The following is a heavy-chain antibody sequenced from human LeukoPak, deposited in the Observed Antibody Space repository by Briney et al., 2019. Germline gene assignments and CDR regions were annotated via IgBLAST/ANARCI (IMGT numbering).Heavy chain of an antibody. J-gene: IGHJ4*02. CDR2: ISSSSSYT. V-gene: IGHV3-11*05. CDR3: ARVTSSGWYLVY. D-gene: IGHD6-19*01. Sequence: GGSLRLSSAASGFTFSDYYMSWIRQAPGKGLEWVSYISSSSSYTNYADSVKGRFTISRDNAKNSLYLQMNSLRAEDTAVYYCARVTSSGWYLVYWGQGTLVTVSS. CDR1: GFTFSDYY.